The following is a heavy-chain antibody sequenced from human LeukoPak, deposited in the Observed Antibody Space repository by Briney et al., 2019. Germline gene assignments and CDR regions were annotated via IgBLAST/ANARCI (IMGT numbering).Heavy chain of an antibody. CDR1: GDSVSTNGAA. J-gene: IGHJ5*02. D-gene: IGHD6-13*01. CDR2: TYYRSKWCN. V-gene: IGHV6-1*01. CDR3: ARDRGSRWDNWFDP. Sequence: SQTLSLTCAISGDSVSTNGAAWNWIRQSPSRGLEWLGRTYYRSKWCNDYAPSVKSRISINPDTSKNQFFLQLNSVTPEDTAVYYCARDRGSRWDNWFDPWGQGTLVTVSS.